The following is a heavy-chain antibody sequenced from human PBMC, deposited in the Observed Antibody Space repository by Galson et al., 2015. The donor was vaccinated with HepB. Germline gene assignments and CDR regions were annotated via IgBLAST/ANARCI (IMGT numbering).Heavy chain of an antibody. J-gene: IGHJ4*02. V-gene: IGHV1-18*01. D-gene: IGHD2-15*01. Sequence: SVKVSCKASGYTFTSYGISWVRQAPGQGLEWMGWISAYNGNTNYAQKLQGRVTMTTDTSTSTAYMELRSLRSDDTAVYYCARDLKGYCSGGSCFDATSLFDYWGQGTLVTVSS. CDR2: ISAYNGNT. CDR1: GYTFTSYG. CDR3: ARDLKGYCSGGSCFDATSLFDY.